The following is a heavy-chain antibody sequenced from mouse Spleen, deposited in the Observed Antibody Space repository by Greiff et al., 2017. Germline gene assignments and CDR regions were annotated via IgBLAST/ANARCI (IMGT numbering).Heavy chain of an antibody. CDR3: ARHDGSSYDYAMDY. D-gene: IGHD1-1*01. Sequence: EVNLVESGGGLVKPGGSLKLSCAASGFTFSSYGMSWVRQTPEKRLEWVATISGGGSYTYYPDSVKGRFTISRDNAKNNLYLQMSSLRSEDTALYYCARHDGSSYDYAMDYWGQGTSVTVSS. J-gene: IGHJ4*01. CDR1: GFTFSSYG. CDR2: ISGGGSYT. V-gene: IGHV5-9-2*01.